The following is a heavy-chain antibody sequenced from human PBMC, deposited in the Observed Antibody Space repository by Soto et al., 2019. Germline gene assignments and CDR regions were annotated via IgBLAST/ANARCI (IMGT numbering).Heavy chain of an antibody. CDR1: GLTVSGNY. D-gene: IGHD7-27*01. CDR2: IYSDGST. CDR3: ARASSRWGSEAAY. Sequence: EVQLVESGGGLIQPGGSLRLSCAASGLTVSGNYMGWVRQAPGKGLEWVSGIYSDGSTNYADSVKGRFTIFRDNSKNTLYLQMNSLRAEDTAVYHCARASSRWGSEAAYWGQGTLVTVSS. V-gene: IGHV3-53*01. J-gene: IGHJ4*02.